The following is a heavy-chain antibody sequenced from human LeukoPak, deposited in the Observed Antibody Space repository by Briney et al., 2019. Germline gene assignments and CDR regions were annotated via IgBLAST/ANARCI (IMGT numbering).Heavy chain of an antibody. D-gene: IGHD6-6*01. CDR1: GFTFSNKA. CDR2: ISGSGGST. CDR3: AKRFSSLDY. Sequence: PGGSLRLSCAASGFTFSNKAMSWVRQAPGKGLEWVSTISGSGGSTYYADSVRGRFTISRDNSKNTLYLQMSSLRAEDTAVYYCAKRFSSLDYWGQGTLVTLSS. V-gene: IGHV3-23*01. J-gene: IGHJ4*02.